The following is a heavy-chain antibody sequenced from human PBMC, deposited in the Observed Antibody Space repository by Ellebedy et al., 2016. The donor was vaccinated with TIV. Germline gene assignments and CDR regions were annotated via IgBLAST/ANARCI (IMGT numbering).Heavy chain of an antibody. J-gene: IGHJ4*02. Sequence: GGSLRLSCKGSGFTFDDYAMTWVRQAPGKGLEWVGFIRSKTYGGTTEYAASVRGRFTISRDDSRRIAYLQMNSLKTEDTAVYFCTTAGDDWGQGTLVTVSS. CDR1: GFTFDDYA. V-gene: IGHV3-49*04. D-gene: IGHD3-10*01. CDR3: TTAGDD. CDR2: IRSKTYGGTT.